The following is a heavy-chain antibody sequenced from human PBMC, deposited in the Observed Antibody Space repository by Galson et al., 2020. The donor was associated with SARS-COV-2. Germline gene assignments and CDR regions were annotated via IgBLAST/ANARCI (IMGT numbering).Heavy chain of an antibody. CDR3: ARDNPSAYYYGSGSYYTADY. CDR1: GFTFSSYW. D-gene: IGHD3-10*01. V-gene: IGHV4-34*01. CDR2: ISHSGST. J-gene: IGHJ4*02. Sequence: ESLKISCAASGFTFSSYWMHWVRQAPGKGLEWIGEISHSGSTNYSPSLKSRVFMSVDTSKNQFSLKLRSVTAADTAVYYCARDNPSAYYYGSGSYYTADYWGQGTLVTVSS.